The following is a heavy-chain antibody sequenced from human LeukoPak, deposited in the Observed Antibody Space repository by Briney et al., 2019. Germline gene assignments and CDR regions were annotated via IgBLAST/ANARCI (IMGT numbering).Heavy chain of an antibody. CDR1: GYSFTTYW. Sequence: GKSLKISCKGSGYSFTTYWIGWVRQMPGKGLEWMGIIYPGDSDTRYSPSFQGRVTISADKSINTAYLQLSSLKASDTAMYYCARTWTLSGFWFDSWGQGTLVTVSS. CDR3: ARTWTLSGFWFDS. J-gene: IGHJ5*01. D-gene: IGHD3-10*01. CDR2: IYPGDSDT. V-gene: IGHV5-51*01.